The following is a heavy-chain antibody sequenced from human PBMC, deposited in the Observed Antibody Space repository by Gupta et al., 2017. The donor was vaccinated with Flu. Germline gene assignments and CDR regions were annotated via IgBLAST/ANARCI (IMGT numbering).Heavy chain of an antibody. V-gene: IGHV1-18*01. Sequence: QVQLVQSGAVAEKPGAAVKVSCKASGYIFINFGITWVRQAPGQGLEWMGWISTKNGKTHYAQKFQDRVTLTADTSTSTAYMELRSLRSDDTAVYYCARDLDIAPTVAWPDFDYWGQGTLATVSS. CDR1: GYIFINFG. J-gene: IGHJ4*02. D-gene: IGHD5-12*01. CDR3: ARDLDIAPTVAWPDFDY. CDR2: ISTKNGKT.